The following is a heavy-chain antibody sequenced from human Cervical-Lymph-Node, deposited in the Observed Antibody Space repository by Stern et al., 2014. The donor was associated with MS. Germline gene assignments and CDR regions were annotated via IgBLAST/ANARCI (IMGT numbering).Heavy chain of an antibody. J-gene: IGHJ6*02. CDR3: ARTSYDDNGYNTYFYFYKMDV. V-gene: IGHV1-69*14. D-gene: IGHD3-16*01. Sequence: QVQLVQSGSEVKKTGSSVKVSCEASGGSFSDLSFTWVRQAPGQGLEWMGGIIPIWNLAKYAQRLQGRVTITADKSTNTVYMELRGLRSDDTATYYCARTSYDDNGYNTYFYFYKMDVWGQGTTVTVSS. CDR2: IIPIWNLA. CDR1: GGSFSDLS.